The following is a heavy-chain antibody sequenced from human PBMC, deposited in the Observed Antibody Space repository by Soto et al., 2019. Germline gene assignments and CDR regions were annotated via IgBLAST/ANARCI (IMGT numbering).Heavy chain of an antibody. J-gene: IGHJ3*02. D-gene: IGHD3-10*01. CDR3: AILTVRGVTPRDAFDI. Sequence: ASAKVSCKASGYTFTSYAMHWVRQAPGQRLEWMGWINAGNGNTKYSQKFQGRVTITRDTSASTAYMELSSLRSEDTAVYYCAILTVRGVTPRDAFDIWGQGTMVTVSS. CDR2: INAGNGNT. CDR1: GYTFTSYA. V-gene: IGHV1-3*01.